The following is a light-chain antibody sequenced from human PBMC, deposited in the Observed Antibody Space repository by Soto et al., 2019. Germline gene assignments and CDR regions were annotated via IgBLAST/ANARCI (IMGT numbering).Light chain of an antibody. CDR3: QQRRDWPLT. Sequence: EIVLTQSPGTLSLSPGERATLSCRASQSVSSNLGWYQQKPGQAPRLLIYDASNRATGIPARFSGSGSGTDFTLTISSLEPEDFAVYYCQQRRDWPLTFGEGTKVEIK. J-gene: IGKJ4*01. CDR1: QSVSSN. V-gene: IGKV3-11*01. CDR2: DAS.